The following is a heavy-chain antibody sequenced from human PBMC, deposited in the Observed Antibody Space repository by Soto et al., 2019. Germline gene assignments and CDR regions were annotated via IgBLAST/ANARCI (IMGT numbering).Heavy chain of an antibody. Sequence: QVQLQESGPGLVKPSGTLSLTCAIFGGSISSRNWWSWVRQPPGKGLEWIGEIYHTGSTNYNPSLKSRVAISVDKSNNQFSLNLTSVTAADTAVYYCARMDYETTHYFDYWGQGKLVTVSS. CDR1: GGSISSRNW. V-gene: IGHV4-4*02. J-gene: IGHJ4*02. CDR3: ARMDYETTHYFDY. D-gene: IGHD3-22*01. CDR2: IYHTGST.